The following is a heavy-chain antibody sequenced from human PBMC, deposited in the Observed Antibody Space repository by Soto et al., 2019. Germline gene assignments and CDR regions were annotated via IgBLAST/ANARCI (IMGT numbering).Heavy chain of an antibody. Sequence: GGSLRLSCAASGFTFSCSAMHWVRQASGKGLEWVGRIRSKANSYATAYAASVKGRFTISRDDSKNTAYLQMNSLKTEDTAVYYCTRQTDTAMVTTPYYYYGMDVWGQGTTVTVSS. CDR2: IRSKANSYAT. CDR1: GFTFSCSA. V-gene: IGHV3-73*01. J-gene: IGHJ6*02. D-gene: IGHD5-18*01. CDR3: TRQTDTAMVTTPYYYYGMDV.